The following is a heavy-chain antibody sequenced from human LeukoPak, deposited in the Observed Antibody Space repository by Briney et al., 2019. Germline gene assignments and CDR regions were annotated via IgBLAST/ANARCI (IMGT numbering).Heavy chain of an antibody. V-gene: IGHV1-2*02. CDR1: GYTFTGYY. Sequence: ASVKVSCKASGYTFTGYYMHWVRQAPGQGLEWMGWINPNSGGTNYAQKFQGRVTMTRDTSISTAYMELSRLRSDDTAVYYCARDLKLRFLEWLGGFAYWGQGTLVTVSS. CDR2: INPNSGGT. J-gene: IGHJ4*02. CDR3: ARDLKLRFLEWLGGFAY. D-gene: IGHD3-3*01.